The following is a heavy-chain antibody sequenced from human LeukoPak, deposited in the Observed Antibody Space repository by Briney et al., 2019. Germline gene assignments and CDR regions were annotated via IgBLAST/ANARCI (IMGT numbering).Heavy chain of an antibody. CDR3: ARTNWNDLRYAFDI. D-gene: IGHD1-20*01. V-gene: IGHV1-2*02. CDR1: GYTFTGYY. CDR2: INPNSGGT. J-gene: IGHJ3*02. Sequence: GASVKVSCKASGYTFTGYYMHWVRQAPGQGLEWMGWINPNSGGTNYAQKFQGRVTMTRDTSISTAYMELSRLRSDDTAVYYCARTNWNDLRYAFDIWGQGTMVTVSS.